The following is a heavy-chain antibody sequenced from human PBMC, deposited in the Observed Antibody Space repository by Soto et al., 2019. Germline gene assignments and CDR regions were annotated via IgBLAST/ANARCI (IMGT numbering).Heavy chain of an antibody. CDR1: GFTFSGSA. J-gene: IGHJ5*02. Sequence: VQLVESGGGLVQPGGSLKLSCAASGFTFSGSAMHWVRQASGKGLEWVGRIRSKANSYATAYAASVKGRFTISRDDSKNTAYLQMNSLKTEDTAVYYCTRPPSSSSSSPTPWGQGTLVTVSS. CDR3: TRPPSSSSSSPTP. D-gene: IGHD6-13*01. CDR2: IRSKANSYAT. V-gene: IGHV3-73*02.